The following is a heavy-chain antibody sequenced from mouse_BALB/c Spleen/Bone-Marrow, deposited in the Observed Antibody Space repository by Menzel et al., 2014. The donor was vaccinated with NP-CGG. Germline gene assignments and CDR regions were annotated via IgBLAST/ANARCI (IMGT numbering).Heavy chain of an antibody. D-gene: IGHD2-3*01. CDR3: ARSMIVYFAMDY. Sequence: VQLQQSGAGLARPGASVRMSCKASGYTFTGYTIHWVKQRPGQGLEWIGYINPTSGYANYNQKFKDKATLTADKSSSTAYMQLSSLTSEDSAVFYCARSMIVYFAMDYWGQGTSVTVSS. J-gene: IGHJ4*01. CDR1: GYTFTGYT. V-gene: IGHV1-4*01. CDR2: INPTSGYA.